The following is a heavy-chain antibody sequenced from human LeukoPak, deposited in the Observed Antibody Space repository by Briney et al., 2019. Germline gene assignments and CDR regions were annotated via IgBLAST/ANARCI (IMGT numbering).Heavy chain of an antibody. J-gene: IGHJ4*02. Sequence: PGRSLRLSCAASGFTFDDYAMHWVRQAPGKGLEWVAVISYDGSNKYYADSVKGRFTISRDNSKNTLYLQMNSLRAEDTAVYYCAKDRRDSSGLSDYWGQGTLVTVSS. CDR1: GFTFDDYA. V-gene: IGHV3-30*18. CDR2: ISYDGSNK. D-gene: IGHD3-22*01. CDR3: AKDRRDSSGLSDY.